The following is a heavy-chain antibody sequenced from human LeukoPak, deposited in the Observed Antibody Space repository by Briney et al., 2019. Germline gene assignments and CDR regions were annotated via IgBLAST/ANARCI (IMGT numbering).Heavy chain of an antibody. CDR2: INYDGSNR. CDR1: GFSLSNYG. Sequence: GGSLRLSCAASGFSLSNYGLHWARQGPGKGLEWLAVINYDGSNRYYADSVKGRFTISKDSSENTLYLQMNSLRADDTAMYYCARWGGTRQFYFDYWGQGTLATVSS. J-gene: IGHJ4*02. V-gene: IGHV3-33*01. CDR3: ARWGGTRQFYFDY. D-gene: IGHD3-16*01.